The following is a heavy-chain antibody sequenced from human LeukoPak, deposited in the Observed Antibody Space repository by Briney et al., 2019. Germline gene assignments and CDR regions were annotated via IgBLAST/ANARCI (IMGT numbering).Heavy chain of an antibody. CDR1: GYTFTSYG. V-gene: IGHV1-18*01. CDR2: ISAHNGNT. J-gene: IGHJ3*02. CDR3: ARIDSGSYYVSPDDAFDI. D-gene: IGHD1-26*01. Sequence: GASVKVSCKASGYTFTSYGISWVRQAPGQGLEWMGWISAHNGNTNYAQKLQGSVTMTTDTSTSTAYMGLRSLRSDDTAVYYCARIDSGSYYVSPDDAFDIWGQGTMVTVSS.